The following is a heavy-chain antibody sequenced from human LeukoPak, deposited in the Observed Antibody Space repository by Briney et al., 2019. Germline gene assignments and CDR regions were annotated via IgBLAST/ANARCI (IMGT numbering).Heavy chain of an antibody. V-gene: IGHV3-11*04. D-gene: IGHD2-15*01. CDR2: ISSSSSTI. Sequence: GGSLRLPCAASGFTFSDYYMSCIRQAPGKGLEWVSYISSSSSTIYYADSVKGRFTISRDNAKNSLYLQMNSLRAEDTAVYYCAKYCSGGSCSNWFDPWGQGTLVTVSS. CDR1: GFTFSDYY. J-gene: IGHJ5*02. CDR3: AKYCSGGSCSNWFDP.